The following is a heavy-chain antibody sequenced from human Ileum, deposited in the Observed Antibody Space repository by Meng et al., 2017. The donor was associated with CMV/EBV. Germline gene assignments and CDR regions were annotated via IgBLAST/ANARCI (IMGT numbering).Heavy chain of an antibody. V-gene: IGHV3-66*02. CDR3: AMGLFDN. D-gene: IGHD3-16*01. Sequence: GSLRLSGAASGFTVSSTYMTWVRQAPGKGLEWVSLIYSDGTIYYADSVKGRFTISRDISKNTVYLQMNSLRADDTAVYYCAMGLFDNWGQGILVTVSS. CDR1: GFTVSSTY. J-gene: IGHJ4*02. CDR2: IYSDGTI.